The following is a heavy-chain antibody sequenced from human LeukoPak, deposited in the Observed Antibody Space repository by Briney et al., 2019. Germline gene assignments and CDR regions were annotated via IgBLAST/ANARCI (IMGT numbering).Heavy chain of an antibody. V-gene: IGHV4-59*01. CDR1: GGSISSYY. D-gene: IGHD1-7*01. J-gene: IGHJ5*02. CDR3: ARVVWNYWFDP. CDR2: IYYSGST. Sequence: SETLSLTWTVSGGSISSYYWSWIRQPPGKGLEWIGYIYYSGSTNYNPSIKSRVTISVDTSKNQFSLKLSSVTAADTAVYYCARVVWNYWFDPWGQGTLVTVA.